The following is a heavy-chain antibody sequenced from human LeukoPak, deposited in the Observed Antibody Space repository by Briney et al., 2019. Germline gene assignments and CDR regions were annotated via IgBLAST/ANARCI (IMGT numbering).Heavy chain of an antibody. V-gene: IGHV3-23*01. CDR2: ISGSGGST. CDR1: GFTFSSYA. Sequence: QAGGSLRLSCAASGFTFSSYAMSWVRQAPGKGLEWVSAISGSGGSTYYADSVKGRFAISRDNSKNTLYLQMNSLRAEDTAVYYCAKGVITMVRGVIPYFDYWGQGTLVTVSS. D-gene: IGHD3-10*01. CDR3: AKGVITMVRGVIPYFDY. J-gene: IGHJ4*02.